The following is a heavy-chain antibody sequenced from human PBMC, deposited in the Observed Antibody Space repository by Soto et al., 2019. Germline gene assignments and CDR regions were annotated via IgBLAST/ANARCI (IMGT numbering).Heavy chain of an antibody. CDR3: ARSRFYGRLDP. Sequence: PSETLSLTCIVSGGSVSSGDYYWSWIRQHPGKGLEWIGYIYSSGNTYHNPSLKSRVSISVDTSNNQFSLKLSSVTAADTAVYYCARSRFYGRLDPWGQGTLVTVSS. CDR2: IYSSGNT. J-gene: IGHJ5*02. D-gene: IGHD3-9*01. CDR1: GGSVSSGDYY. V-gene: IGHV4-31*03.